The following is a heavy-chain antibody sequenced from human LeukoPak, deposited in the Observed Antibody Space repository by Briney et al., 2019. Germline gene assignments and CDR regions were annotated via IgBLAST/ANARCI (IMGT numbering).Heavy chain of an antibody. D-gene: IGHD6-13*01. V-gene: IGHV4-38-2*02. J-gene: IGHJ6*03. CDR3: ARILAAARTDYYYYYMDV. Sequence: SETLSLTCTVSGYSISSGYYWGWIRQPPGKGLEWIGSIYHSGSTYYNPSLKSRVTISVDTSKNQFSLKLSSVTAADTAVYYCARILAAARTDYYYYYMDVWGKGTTVTVSS. CDR2: IYHSGST. CDR1: GYSISSGYY.